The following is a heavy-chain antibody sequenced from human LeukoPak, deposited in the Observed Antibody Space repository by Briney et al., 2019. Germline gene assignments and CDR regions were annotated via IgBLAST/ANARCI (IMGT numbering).Heavy chain of an antibody. Sequence: QSGGSLRLSCAASGFTFSSYAMSWVRQAPGKGLEWVSAISGSGGSTYYADSVKGRFTISRDNSKNTLYLQMNSLRAEDTAVYYCAKGFVPGRKRWRGHYDYVWGSYSPFFDYWGQGTLVTVSS. D-gene: IGHD3-16*01. V-gene: IGHV3-23*01. CDR2: ISGSGGST. CDR1: GFTFSSYA. J-gene: IGHJ4*02. CDR3: AKGFVPGRKRWRGHYDYVWGSYSPFFDY.